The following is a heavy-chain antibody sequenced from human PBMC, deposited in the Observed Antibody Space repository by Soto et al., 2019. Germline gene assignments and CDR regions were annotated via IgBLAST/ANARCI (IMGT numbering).Heavy chain of an antibody. J-gene: IGHJ4*02. CDR2: ISSDGGT. D-gene: IGHD6-19*01. Sequence: PGGSLRLSCAASAFTVRINYMSWVRQAPGKGLEWVSAISSDGGTYYADSVKGRFAISRDNSKNTLYLQMNSLTAEDTAVYYCARDVIAVAGSADYWGQGTLVTVSS. V-gene: IGHV3-53*01. CDR1: AFTVRINY. CDR3: ARDVIAVAGSADY.